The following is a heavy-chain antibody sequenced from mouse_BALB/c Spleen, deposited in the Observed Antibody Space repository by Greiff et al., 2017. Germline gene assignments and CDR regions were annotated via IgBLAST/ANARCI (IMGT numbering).Heavy chain of an antibody. CDR1: GYTFTEYI. V-gene: IGHV1-62-2*01. CDR2: FYPGSGSI. J-gene: IGHJ2*01. Sequence: QVQLKESGAELVKPGASVKLSCKASGYTFTEYIIHWVKQRSGQGLEWIGWFYPGSGSIKYNEKFKDKATLTADKSSSTVYMELSRLTSEDSAVYFCARHEDKDNTFDYWGQGTTLTVSS. D-gene: IGHD1-3*01. CDR3: ARHEDKDNTFDY.